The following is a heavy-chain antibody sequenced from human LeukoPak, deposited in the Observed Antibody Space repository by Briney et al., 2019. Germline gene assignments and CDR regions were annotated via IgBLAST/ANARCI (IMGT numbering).Heavy chain of an antibody. J-gene: IGHJ4*02. CDR3: ARGPNSNWSGLDF. Sequence: GGSLRLSCAASGFNFDNAWMYWVRQAPGKGLVWVSRISPTGSTTSYADSVKGRFTVSRDNAKNTLYLQVNNLRAEDTAVYYCARGPNSNWSGLDFWGQGTLLTVSS. CDR2: ISPTGSTT. D-gene: IGHD6-6*01. V-gene: IGHV3-74*01. CDR1: GFNFDNAW.